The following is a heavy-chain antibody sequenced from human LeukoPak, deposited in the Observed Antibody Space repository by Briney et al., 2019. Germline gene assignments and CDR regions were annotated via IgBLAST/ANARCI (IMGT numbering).Heavy chain of an antibody. D-gene: IGHD6-13*01. Sequence: SETLSLTCTVSGGSVSSGSYYWSWIRQPAGKGLEWIGYIYYSGSTNYNPSLKSRVTISVDTSKNQFSLKLSSVTAADTAVYCCARVSVAAAGVVEGFQYFFDCWGQGTLVTVSS. CDR1: GGSVSSGSYY. J-gene: IGHJ4*02. CDR2: IYYSGST. V-gene: IGHV4-61*01. CDR3: ARVSVAAAGVVEGFQYFFDC.